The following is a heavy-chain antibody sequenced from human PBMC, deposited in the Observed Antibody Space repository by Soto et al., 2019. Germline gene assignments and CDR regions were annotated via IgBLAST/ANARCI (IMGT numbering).Heavy chain of an antibody. CDR2: VNSNGGST. V-gene: IGHV3-64D*08. CDR3: VKSLYVNYYFDY. CDR1: GFTFSNYA. D-gene: IGHD1-7*01. Sequence: GGSLRLSCSASGFTFSNYAMHWVRQAPGKGLAYVSGVNSNGGSTYYTDSVKGRFAISRDNSKNTLYLQMSSLRPEDTALYYCVKSLYVNYYFDYWGQGTLVTVSS. J-gene: IGHJ4*02.